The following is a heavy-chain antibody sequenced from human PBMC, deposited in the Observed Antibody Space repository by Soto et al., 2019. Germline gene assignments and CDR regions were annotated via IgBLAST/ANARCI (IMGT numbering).Heavy chain of an antibody. Sequence: GSLRLSCAASGFTFSYYGLHWVRHAPGKGLEWVAGISYDGSNRYYGDSVKGRFSISRDNPNNTLYLQMNSLRDEDTAVYYCAKGGRIPTSSVDYWGQGTLVTVSS. V-gene: IGHV3-30*18. D-gene: IGHD2-2*01. J-gene: IGHJ4*02. CDR2: ISYDGSNR. CDR3: AKGGRIPTSSVDY. CDR1: GFTFSYYG.